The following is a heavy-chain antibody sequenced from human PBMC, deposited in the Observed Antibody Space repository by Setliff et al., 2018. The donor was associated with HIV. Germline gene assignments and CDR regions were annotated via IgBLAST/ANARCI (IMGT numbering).Heavy chain of an antibody. CDR1: GGSISSGDYY. V-gene: IGHV4-61*02. Sequence: SETLSLTCTVSGGSISSGDYYWTWIRQPAGKGLQWIGRIHTSGNTNYNPSLKSRVTISVDTSKGQFSLKLNSVTAADTAVYYCGGNGYYSIDYWGQGTLVTVSS. CDR3: GGNGYYSIDY. J-gene: IGHJ4*02. D-gene: IGHD3-22*01. CDR2: IHTSGNT.